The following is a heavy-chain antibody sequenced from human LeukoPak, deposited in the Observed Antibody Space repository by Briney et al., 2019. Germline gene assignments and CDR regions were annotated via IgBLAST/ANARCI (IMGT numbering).Heavy chain of an antibody. D-gene: IGHD3-22*01. V-gene: IGHV3-30-3*01. J-gene: IGHJ4*02. CDR3: AKDPGDSSGYYYDY. CDR2: ISYDGSNK. CDR1: GFTFSSYA. Sequence: GGSLRLSCAASGFTFSSYAMHWVRQAPGKGLEWVAVISYDGSNKYYADSVKGRFTISRDNSKNTLYLQMNSLRAEDTAVYYCAKDPGDSSGYYYDYWGQGTLVTVSS.